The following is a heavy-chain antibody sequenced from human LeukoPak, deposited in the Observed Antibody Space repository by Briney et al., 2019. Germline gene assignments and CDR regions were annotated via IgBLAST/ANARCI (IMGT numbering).Heavy chain of an antibody. J-gene: IGHJ4*02. V-gene: IGHV3-48*03. D-gene: IGHD3-16*01. CDR1: GFTFSSYE. CDR3: ARGPGGDDH. Sequence: WGSLRLSCAASGFTFSSYEMNWVRQAPGKGLEWVSYISSSGSTIYYADSVKGRFTISRDNSKNTLFLQMNSLRAEDTAVYYCARGPGGDDHWGQGTLVTVSS. CDR2: ISSSGSTI.